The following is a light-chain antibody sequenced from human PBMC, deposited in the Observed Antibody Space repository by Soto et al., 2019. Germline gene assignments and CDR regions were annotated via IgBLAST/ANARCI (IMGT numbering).Light chain of an antibody. Sequence: DVQLTQSPSFLSASVGDRVTITCRASQGITTYLAWYQQKSGKAPKLLIYGASTLQSGVPSRFSGSGSGTEFTLTISSLQPEDSATYYCQQLNYYPLTFGQGTRLEIK. CDR3: QQLNYYPLT. V-gene: IGKV1-9*01. CDR2: GAS. J-gene: IGKJ5*01. CDR1: QGITTY.